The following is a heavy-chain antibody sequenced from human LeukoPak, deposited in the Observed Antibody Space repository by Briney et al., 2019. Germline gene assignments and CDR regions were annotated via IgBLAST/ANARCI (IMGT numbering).Heavy chain of an antibody. D-gene: IGHD3-22*01. V-gene: IGHV3-23*01. CDR2: LSGSGGGT. J-gene: IGHJ4*02. Sequence: GGSLRLSCAASGFTFSNYAMTWVRQAPGKGLEWVSALSGSGGGTYYADSVKGRFTISRDNSKNTLYLQMNSLRAEDTAVYYCATTKWFIGYWGQGTLVTVSS. CDR1: GFTFSNYA. CDR3: ATTKWFIGY.